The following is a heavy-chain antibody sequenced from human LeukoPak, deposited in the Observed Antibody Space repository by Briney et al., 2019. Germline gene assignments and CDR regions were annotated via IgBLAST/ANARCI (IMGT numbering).Heavy chain of an antibody. J-gene: IGHJ6*02. V-gene: IGHV4-59*01. D-gene: IGHD3-10*01. Sequence: SETLSLTCTLSGGSICRYYWSWIRQPPGKGLEWIGYIYYSGSTNYNPSLKSRVTISVDTSKNQFSLKLSSVTAADTAVYYCARVPYYYGSGSSTTHYYGMDVWGQGPRSPSP. CDR2: IYYSGST. CDR3: ARVPYYYGSGSSTTHYYGMDV. CDR1: GGSICRYY.